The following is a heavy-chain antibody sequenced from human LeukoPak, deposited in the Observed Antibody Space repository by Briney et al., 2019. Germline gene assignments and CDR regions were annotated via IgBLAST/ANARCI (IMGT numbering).Heavy chain of an antibody. CDR2: IYSGGST. CDR3: ARETAYYYDSSGRLD. CDR1: GFTVSSNY. V-gene: IGHV3-53*01. J-gene: IGHJ4*02. D-gene: IGHD3-22*01. Sequence: GGSLRLSCAASGFTVSSNYMSWVRQAPGKGLEWGSVIYSGGSTYYADSVKGRFTISRDNSKNTLYLQMNSLRAEDTAVYYCARETAYYYDSSGRLDWGQGTLVTVSS.